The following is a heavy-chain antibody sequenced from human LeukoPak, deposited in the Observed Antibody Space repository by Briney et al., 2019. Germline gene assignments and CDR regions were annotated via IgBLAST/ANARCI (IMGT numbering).Heavy chain of an antibody. J-gene: IGHJ5*02. CDR3: ARSLYSSSWYSWFDP. V-gene: IGHV1-69*13. Sequence: SVKVSRKASGGTFSSYAISWVRQAPGQGLEWMGGIIPIFGTANYAQKFQGRVTITVDESTSTAYMELSSLRSEDTAVYYCARSLYSSSWYSWFDPWGQGTLVTVSS. CDR2: IIPIFGTA. CDR1: GGTFSSYA. D-gene: IGHD6-13*01.